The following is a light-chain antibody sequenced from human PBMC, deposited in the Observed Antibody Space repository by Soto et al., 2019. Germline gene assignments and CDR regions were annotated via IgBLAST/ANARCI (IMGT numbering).Light chain of an antibody. CDR2: TAS. V-gene: IGKV1-39*01. CDR3: QQTYRAPLT. J-gene: IGKJ4*01. Sequence: DIQMTQSPSSLSASVGDRVTITCRASQSINNFLHWYQQRPGKAPQLLIYTASTLQSGVPSRFNGSGSGTDFTLTINSLQPEDFASYYCQQTYRAPLTFGGRTTVEVK. CDR1: QSINNF.